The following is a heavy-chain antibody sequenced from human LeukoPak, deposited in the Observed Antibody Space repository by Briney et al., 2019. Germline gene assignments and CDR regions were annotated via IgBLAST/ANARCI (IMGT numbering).Heavy chain of an antibody. J-gene: IGHJ4*02. V-gene: IGHV5-51*01. CDR3: ARRLGYCSGGSCDTFDY. CDR2: IYPGDSDT. D-gene: IGHD2-15*01. CDR1: GYSFTIYW. Sequence: PGESLKISCKGSGYSFTIYWIGWVRQMPGKGLEWMGIIYPGDSDTRYSPSFQGQVTISADKSSSTAYLQWSSLKASDTAMYYCARRLGYCSGGSCDTFDYWGQGTLVTVSS.